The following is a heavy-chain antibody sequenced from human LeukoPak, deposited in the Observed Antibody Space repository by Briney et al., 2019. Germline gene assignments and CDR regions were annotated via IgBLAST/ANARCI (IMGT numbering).Heavy chain of an antibody. CDR1: GFTFSSYW. Sequence: GGSLRLSCAASGFTFSSYWMSWVRQAPGKGLEWVSAISGSGGSTYYADSVKGRFTISRGNSKNTLYLQMNSLRAEDTAVYYCAKTPSPYSSSSRGYFDYWGQGTLVTVSS. V-gene: IGHV3-23*01. CDR2: ISGSGGST. CDR3: AKTPSPYSSSSRGYFDY. J-gene: IGHJ4*02. D-gene: IGHD6-6*01.